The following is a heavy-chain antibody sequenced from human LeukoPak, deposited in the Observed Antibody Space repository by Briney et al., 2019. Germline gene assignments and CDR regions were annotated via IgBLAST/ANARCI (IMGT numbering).Heavy chain of an antibody. V-gene: IGHV3-11*06. CDR1: GFTFSDYY. CDR3: AREEEWYASGTYYKGFDS. CDR2: ISSSSSYT. Sequence: TGGSLRLSCAASGFTFSDYYMSWIRQAPGKGLEWVSYISSSSSYTNYADSVKGRFTISRDNAKNSLYLQMNSLRADDTAVYYCAREEEWYASGTYYKGFDSWGQGTLVTVSS. D-gene: IGHD3-10*01. J-gene: IGHJ4*02.